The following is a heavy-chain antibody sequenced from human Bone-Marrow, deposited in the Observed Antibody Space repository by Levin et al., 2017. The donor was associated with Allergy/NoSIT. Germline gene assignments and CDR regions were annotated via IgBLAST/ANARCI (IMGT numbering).Heavy chain of an antibody. J-gene: IGHJ4*02. CDR3: AKLATDYDVLTGFFDC. CDR2: LSNGGGST. CDR1: GFTFSRYA. Sequence: GSLRLSCAASGFTFSRYAMAWVRQAPGKGLEWVSTLSNGGGSTYYTDSVKGRFTISRDNSKNTLFLQLNSLRAEDTAVYYCAKLATDYDVLTGFFDCWGQGSRDTVSS. D-gene: IGHD3-9*01. V-gene: IGHV3-23*01.